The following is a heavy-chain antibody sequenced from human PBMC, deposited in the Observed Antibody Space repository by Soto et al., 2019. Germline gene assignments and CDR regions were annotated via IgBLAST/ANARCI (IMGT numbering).Heavy chain of an antibody. J-gene: IGHJ4*02. CDR2: IYHSGST. CDR1: SGSITSSNW. Sequence: QVQLQESGPGLVKPSGTLSLTCAVSSGSITSSNWWSWVRQPPGKGLEWIGEIYHSGSTNYNPSLKSRVTISVDKSKNVFSLKLSSVTAADTAMYYCAGGAVAGTSPAYWGQGTLVTVAS. CDR3: AGGAVAGTSPAY. D-gene: IGHD6-19*01. V-gene: IGHV4-4*02.